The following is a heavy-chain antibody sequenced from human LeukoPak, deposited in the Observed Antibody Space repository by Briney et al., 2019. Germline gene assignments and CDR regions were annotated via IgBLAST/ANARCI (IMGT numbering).Heavy chain of an antibody. J-gene: IGHJ4*02. CDR2: IRSMAYGGTA. CDR3: TSPYDYVWGSYEENSPVSGY. CDR1: GFTFGDYA. V-gene: IGHV3-49*03. D-gene: IGHD3-16*01. Sequence: GGSLRISCTASGFTFGDYAMSWFRQAPGKGWDRVGFIRSMAYGGTAEYAASVKGRFTISRDDSKSIAYLQMNSLKTEDTAVYYCTSPYDYVWGSYEENSPVSGYWGQGTLVTVSS.